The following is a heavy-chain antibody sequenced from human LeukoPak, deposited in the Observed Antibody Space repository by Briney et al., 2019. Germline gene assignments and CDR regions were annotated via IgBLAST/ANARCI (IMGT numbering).Heavy chain of an antibody. CDR1: GFTVSSNY. Sequence: GGSLRLSCAASGFTVSSNYMSWVRQAPGKGLEWVSVIYSGGSTYYADSVKGRFTISRDNAKNSLYLQMNSLRAEDTAVYYCARGIAVAGTCMDYWGQGTLVTVSS. V-gene: IGHV3-53*01. CDR3: ARGIAVAGTCMDY. D-gene: IGHD6-19*01. J-gene: IGHJ4*02. CDR2: IYSGGST.